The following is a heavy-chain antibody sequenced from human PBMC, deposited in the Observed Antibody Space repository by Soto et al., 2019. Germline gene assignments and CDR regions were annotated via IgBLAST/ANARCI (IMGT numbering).Heavy chain of an antibody. D-gene: IGHD2-2*01. CDR2: ISYSGST. V-gene: IGHV4-59*08. CDR3: ARPRSATWKGVFDI. Sequence: QVQLQESGPGLVKPSETLSLTCTVSGGSITSYYWSWIRQPPGKGLEWIGYISYSGSTNYTPSLKSRVTISMDSSKNQFSLKLSSVTAADTAVYYCARPRSATWKGVFDIWGQGTMVTVSS. CDR1: GGSITSYY. J-gene: IGHJ3*02.